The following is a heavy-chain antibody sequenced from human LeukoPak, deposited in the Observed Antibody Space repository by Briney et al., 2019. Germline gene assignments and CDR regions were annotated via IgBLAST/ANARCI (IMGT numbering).Heavy chain of an antibody. CDR2: IKQDGTEK. CDR3: VREGGHDY. CDR1: GFTFGSYW. V-gene: IGHV3-7*01. Sequence: PGGSLRLSCAASGFTFGSYWMHWVRQAPGKGLEWVANIKQDGTEKYYVDSVKGRFTISRDNAKNSVYLQMNSLRAEDTAVYHCVREGGHDYWGQGTLVTVSS. J-gene: IGHJ4*02. D-gene: IGHD2-15*01.